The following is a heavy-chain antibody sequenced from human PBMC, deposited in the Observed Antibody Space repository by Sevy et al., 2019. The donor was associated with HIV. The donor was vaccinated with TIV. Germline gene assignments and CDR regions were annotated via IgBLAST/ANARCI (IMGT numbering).Heavy chain of an antibody. CDR1: GFNVNDNY. CDR3: ARDRRFCGNECYLYYYYGMDV. CDR2: IHADGSS. V-gene: IGHV3-53*01. Sequence: GGSLRLSCAASGFNVNDNYMTWVRQAPGKGQEWVSIIHADGSSYYADSVKGRFTMSRDDSKNIVNLQMNSLRADDTAVYYCARDRRFCGNECYLYYYYGMDVWGQGTAVTVSS. D-gene: IGHD3-16*02. J-gene: IGHJ6*02.